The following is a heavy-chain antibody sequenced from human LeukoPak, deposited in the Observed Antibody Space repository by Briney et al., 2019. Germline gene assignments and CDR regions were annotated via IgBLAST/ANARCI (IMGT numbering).Heavy chain of an antibody. Sequence: GGSLRLSCAASGFSISDYAMHWVRQAPGKGLEWVAFTRYDGSYEYYADSVKGRFTISRDNSKNTLYLQMNSLRAEDTAVYYCASTVDFDWLPLDYWGQGTLVTVSS. CDR2: TRYDGSYE. D-gene: IGHD3-9*01. CDR1: GFSISDYA. V-gene: IGHV3-30*02. CDR3: ASTVDFDWLPLDY. J-gene: IGHJ4*02.